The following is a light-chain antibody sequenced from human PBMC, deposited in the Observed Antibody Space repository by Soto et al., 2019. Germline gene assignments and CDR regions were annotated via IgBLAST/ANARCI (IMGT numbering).Light chain of an antibody. CDR1: QSVSSNY. CDR3: QQYGSSPRT. Sequence: EIVLTQSPGTLSWSPGERATLFCRASQSVSSNYLAWYQQKPGQAPRLLIYGASSRATGIPDRFSGSGSGTDFTLTISRLEPEDFAVYFCQQYGSSPRTFGQGTKMEIK. V-gene: IGKV3-20*01. J-gene: IGKJ1*01. CDR2: GAS.